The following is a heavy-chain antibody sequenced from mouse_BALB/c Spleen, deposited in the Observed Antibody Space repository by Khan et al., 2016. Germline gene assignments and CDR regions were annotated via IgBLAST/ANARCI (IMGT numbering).Heavy chain of an antibody. CDR1: EYAFTNCL. D-gene: IGHD1-1*01. Sequence: QVQLQQSGAELVRPGISVKVSCKASEYAFTNCLIEWVKQRPGQGLVWIGVTNPGSGGTNYNERFKGKATLTADNSSSTAYMQLSSLTSDDSVVYYCASHYGSSYDGIGCWGQGTLVTVSA. CDR3: ASHYGSSYDGIGC. V-gene: IGHV1-54*01. J-gene: IGHJ3*01. CDR2: TNPGSGGT.